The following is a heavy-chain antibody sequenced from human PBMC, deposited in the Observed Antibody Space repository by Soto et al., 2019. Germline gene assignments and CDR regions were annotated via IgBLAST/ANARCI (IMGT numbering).Heavy chain of an antibody. Sequence: QVQLMQSGAEVKKPGSSVKVSCKASGGTFSTSAISWVRQAPGEGLEWVGGIMPVFATPDYAQKFQGRVTMSADESTTTAYLELTSLTTDDTAVYYCARDKDRQQLGGNYYYILDVWGQGTAMTVSS. D-gene: IGHD3-3*02. CDR2: IMPVFATP. J-gene: IGHJ6*02. CDR1: GGTFSTSA. CDR3: ARDKDRQQLGGNYYYILDV. V-gene: IGHV1-69*12.